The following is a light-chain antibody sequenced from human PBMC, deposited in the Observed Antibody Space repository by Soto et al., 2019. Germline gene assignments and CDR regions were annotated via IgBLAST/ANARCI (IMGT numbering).Light chain of an antibody. Sequence: EIVMTQSPATLSVSPGERATLSCRASQSVSSNLAWYQQKPGQAPRLLIYGASTRATGIPARFSGSGSGTEFTLTISSLQSEDFAVYYCQQYNNWRKTFGQGTMVEIK. CDR1: QSVSSN. CDR2: GAS. V-gene: IGKV3-15*01. J-gene: IGKJ1*01. CDR3: QQYNNWRKT.